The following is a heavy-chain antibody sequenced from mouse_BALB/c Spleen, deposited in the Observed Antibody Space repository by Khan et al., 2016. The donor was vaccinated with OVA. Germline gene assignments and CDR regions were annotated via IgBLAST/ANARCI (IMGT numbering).Heavy chain of an antibody. Sequence: EVELVESGGSLVKPGGSLKLSCAVSGFTFSSYVMSWVRQTPEKRLEWVASISSGGSTYYPDSVKGRFTISRDNARNLVILQMSSLRSEDMAIYYCASEAYRDDEYYLDYWGQGTTLTVSA. D-gene: IGHD2-14*01. V-gene: IGHV5-6-5*01. CDR2: ISSGGST. CDR3: ASEAYRDDEYYLDY. CDR1: GFTFSSYV. J-gene: IGHJ2*01.